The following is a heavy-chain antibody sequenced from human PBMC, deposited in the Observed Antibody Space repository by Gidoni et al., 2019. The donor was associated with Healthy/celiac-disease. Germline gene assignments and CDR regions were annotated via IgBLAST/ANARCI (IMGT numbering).Heavy chain of an antibody. CDR3: ARGVTQIIQRGYFDY. Sequence: EVQLVESGGGLVQPGGSLSLSCAASGFPFSSYWMSWVRQAPGKGLEWVANRKQDGSEKYYVDSVKGRFTISRDNAKNSLYLQMNSLRAEDTAVYYCARGVTQIIQRGYFDYWGQGTLVTVSS. CDR1: GFPFSSYW. CDR2: RKQDGSEK. D-gene: IGHD2-15*01. J-gene: IGHJ4*02. V-gene: IGHV3-7*04.